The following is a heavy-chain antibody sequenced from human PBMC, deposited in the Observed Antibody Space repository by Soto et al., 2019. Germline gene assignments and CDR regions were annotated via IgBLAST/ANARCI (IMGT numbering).Heavy chain of an antibody. CDR3: ARHMIPYYYYMDV. Sequence: SETLSLTCTVSGGSLSSYYWSWIRQPPGKGLEWIGYIYYSGSTNYNPSLKSRVTISVDTSKNQFSLKLSSVTAADTAVYYCARHMIPYYYYMDVWGKGTTVTVSS. D-gene: IGHD3-16*01. V-gene: IGHV4-59*08. CDR1: GGSLSSYY. CDR2: IYYSGST. J-gene: IGHJ6*03.